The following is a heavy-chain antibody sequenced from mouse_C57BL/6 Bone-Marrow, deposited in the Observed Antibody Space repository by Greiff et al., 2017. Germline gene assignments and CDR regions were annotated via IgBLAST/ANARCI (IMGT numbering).Heavy chain of an antibody. V-gene: IGHV1-7*01. Sequence: VQLQQSGAELAKPGASVKLSCKATGYTFTSYWMHWVKQRPGQGLEWIGYINPSSGYTKYNQKFKDKATLTADKSSSTAYMQLSSLTYEDSAVNYYARGLGRWYFDVWGTGTTVTVSS. CDR1: GYTFTSYW. CDR2: INPSSGYT. CDR3: ARGLGRWYFDV. J-gene: IGHJ1*03. D-gene: IGHD4-1*01.